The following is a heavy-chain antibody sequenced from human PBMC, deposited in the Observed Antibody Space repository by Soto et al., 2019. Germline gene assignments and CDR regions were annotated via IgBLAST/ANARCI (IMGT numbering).Heavy chain of an antibody. CDR3: ARSLTIFGVVILDV. CDR2: MNPNSGNT. Sequence: ASVKVSCKASGYTFTSYDINWVRQATGQGLEWMGWMNPNSGNTGYAQKFQGRVTMTRNTSISTAYMELSSLRSEDTAVYYCARSLTIFGVVILDVWGQGTTVTASS. CDR1: GYTFTSYD. D-gene: IGHD3-3*01. J-gene: IGHJ6*02. V-gene: IGHV1-8*01.